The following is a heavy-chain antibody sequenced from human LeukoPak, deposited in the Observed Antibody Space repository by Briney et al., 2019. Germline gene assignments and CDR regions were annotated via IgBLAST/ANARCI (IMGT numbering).Heavy chain of an antibody. CDR1: GFTFSSYG. D-gene: IGHD3-16*02. CDR3: TRGAPLITFGGLIVNY. V-gene: IGHV3-30*02. CDR2: IRYDGSNK. J-gene: IGHJ4*02. Sequence: GGSLRLSCAASGFTFSSYGMRWVRQAPGKGLEWVAFIRYDGSNKYYADSVKGRFTISRDNAKNSLYLQMNSLRAEDTAVYYCTRGAPLITFGGLIVNYWGQGTLVTVSS.